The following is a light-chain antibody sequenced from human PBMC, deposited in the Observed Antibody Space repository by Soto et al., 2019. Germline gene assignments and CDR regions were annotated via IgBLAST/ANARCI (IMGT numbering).Light chain of an antibody. V-gene: IGKV3-20*01. Sequence: EIVLTQSPGTLSLSPGERATLSCRASQSVSSTYLGWYQQKPGQAPRLLIYGATSRASGIPDRFSGSGSGTDFTLTSSRLESEDFAVYYCQQFGDSLTFGPGTKVDIK. CDR1: QSVSSTY. CDR2: GAT. CDR3: QQFGDSLT. J-gene: IGKJ3*01.